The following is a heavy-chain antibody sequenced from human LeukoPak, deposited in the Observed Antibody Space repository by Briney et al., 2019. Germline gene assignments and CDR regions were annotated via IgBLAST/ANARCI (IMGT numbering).Heavy chain of an antibody. CDR1: GFTFSNNG. CDR2: ISYDGSNK. J-gene: IGHJ3*02. D-gene: IGHD2-8*01. V-gene: IGHV3-30*03. Sequence: GGSLRLSCVASGFTFSNNGMHWVRQAPGRGLEWVAVISYDGSNKYYADSVKGRFTISRDNSKNTLYLQMNSLRAEDTAVYYCARGQNGAFDIWGQGTMVTVSS. CDR3: ARGQNGAFDI.